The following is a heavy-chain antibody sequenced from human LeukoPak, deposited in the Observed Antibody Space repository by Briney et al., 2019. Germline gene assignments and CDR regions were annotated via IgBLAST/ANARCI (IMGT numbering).Heavy chain of an antibody. Sequence: PGRSLRLPCAASGFTFSSYGMHWVRQAPGKGLEWVAVISYDGSNKYYADSVKGRFTISRDNSKNTLYLQMNSLRAEDTAVYYCAKDADTAMLFYFDYWGQGTLVTVSS. J-gene: IGHJ4*02. V-gene: IGHV3-30*18. CDR3: AKDADTAMLFYFDY. D-gene: IGHD5-18*01. CDR1: GFTFSSYG. CDR2: ISYDGSNK.